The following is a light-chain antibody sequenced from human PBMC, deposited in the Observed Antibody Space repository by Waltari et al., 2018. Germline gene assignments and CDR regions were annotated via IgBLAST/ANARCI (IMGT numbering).Light chain of an antibody. J-gene: IGKJ2*01. CDR2: GAS. Sequence: VLTQSPGTLSLSPGERATLSCRASQSVSSSYLAWYQQKPGQAPRLLIYGASSRATGIPDRFSGSGSGTDFTLTISRLEPEDFAVYYCQQYGSSLYTFGQGTKLEIK. CDR3: QQYGSSLYT. V-gene: IGKV3-20*01. CDR1: QSVSSSY.